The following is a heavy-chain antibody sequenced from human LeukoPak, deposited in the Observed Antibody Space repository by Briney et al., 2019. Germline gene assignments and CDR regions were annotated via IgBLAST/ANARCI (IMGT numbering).Heavy chain of an antibody. V-gene: IGHV3-30*18. Sequence: GRSLRLSCAASGFTFSSYGMHWVRQAPGKGLEGVAVISYDGSNKYYADSVKGRFTISRDNSKNTLYLQMNSLRAEDTAVYYCAKGRNYYDSSGRVDYWGQGTLVTVSS. D-gene: IGHD3-22*01. J-gene: IGHJ4*02. CDR2: ISYDGSNK. CDR1: GFTFSSYG. CDR3: AKGRNYYDSSGRVDY.